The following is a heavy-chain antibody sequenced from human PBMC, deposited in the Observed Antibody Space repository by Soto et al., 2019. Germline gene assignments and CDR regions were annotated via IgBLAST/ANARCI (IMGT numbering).Heavy chain of an antibody. CDR1: GFSVSSNY. Sequence: GYLRLIGASSGFSVSSNYVRWVRQAPGRGLEWVSVHYSGGSTYYADSVQGRFTISRDKSNNTLYLQMRRVRAEDTAVYFCARHRHPRGTVGATAPLDPWGQGTQVIVSS. CDR2: HYSGGST. V-gene: IGHV3-53*01. D-gene: IGHD1-26*01. J-gene: IGHJ5*02. CDR3: ARHRHPRGTVGATAPLDP.